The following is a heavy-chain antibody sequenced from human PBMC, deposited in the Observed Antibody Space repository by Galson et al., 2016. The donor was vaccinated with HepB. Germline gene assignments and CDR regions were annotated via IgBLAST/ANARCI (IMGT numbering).Heavy chain of an antibody. D-gene: IGHD2-21*02. V-gene: IGHV4-34*01. CDR1: GGSFRSYV. Sequence: ETLSLTCTVNGGSFRSYVWSWIRQAPGKGLEWIGETNDGGSVNYNPSLKNRVIITIVKSRNHLSLKLSSVTAADTAIYYCARSHYSGGWYSGWFDSWGQGTLVTVSS. CDR2: TNDGGSV. CDR3: ARSHYSGGWYSGWFDS. J-gene: IGHJ5*01.